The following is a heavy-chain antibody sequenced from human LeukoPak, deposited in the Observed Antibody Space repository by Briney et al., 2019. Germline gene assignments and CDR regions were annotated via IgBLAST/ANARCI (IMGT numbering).Heavy chain of an antibody. J-gene: IGHJ5*02. CDR3: YSSGRGP. D-gene: IGHD2-21*02. V-gene: IGHV3-15*01. CDR2: IKSKTAGGAT. Sequence: GGSLRLSCEASGLTFSNAWMTWVRQTPGKGLEWVGRIKSKTAGGATDYAAPVKGRFTIPRDDSEKTAFLQMNSLQSEDTAVYLCYSSGRGPWGQGTLVIVSS. CDR1: GLTFSNAW.